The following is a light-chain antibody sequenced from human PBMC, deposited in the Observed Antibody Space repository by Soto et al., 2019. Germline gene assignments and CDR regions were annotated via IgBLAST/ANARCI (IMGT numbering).Light chain of an antibody. Sequence: DIQMTQSPSPLSAYAGDRVTITCRASQSIGRYLNWYQQKLGEAPRLLIYAASSLQSGVPSRFSGSGSGTDFTLTMNSLQPEDFATYYCQQTYSFPWTFGQGTKVDIK. CDR2: AAS. CDR1: QSIGRY. CDR3: QQTYSFPWT. V-gene: IGKV1-39*01. J-gene: IGKJ1*01.